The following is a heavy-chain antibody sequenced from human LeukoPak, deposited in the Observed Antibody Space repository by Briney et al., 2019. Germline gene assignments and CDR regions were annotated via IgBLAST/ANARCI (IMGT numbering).Heavy chain of an antibody. D-gene: IGHD3-10*01. CDR2: IYYNGNT. CDR3: ARAILWFGERPLWGGFDY. J-gene: IGHJ4*02. CDR1: GGSISNYY. V-gene: IGHV4-59*08. Sequence: SETLSLTCTVSGGSISNYYWTWIRQPPGKGLEYIGYIYYNGNTNYNPSLKSRVAISVDTSKNQFSLKLTSVTAADTAVYYCARAILWFGERPLWGGFDYWGQGTLVTVSS.